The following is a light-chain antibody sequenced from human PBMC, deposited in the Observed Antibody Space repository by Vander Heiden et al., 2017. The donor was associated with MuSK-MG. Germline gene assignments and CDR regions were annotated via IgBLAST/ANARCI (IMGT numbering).Light chain of an antibody. Sequence: SSELTQDPAVSVALGQTVRITCQGDSLRDYYANWYQQKPGQAPVVVIYVKNNRPSGIPDRFSGSNSGTTASLTTTGAQAEDEADYYCPSRDSSGNQYVIGPGTRVTVL. CDR1: SLRDYY. CDR3: PSRDSSGNQYV. V-gene: IGLV3-19*01. J-gene: IGLJ1*01. CDR2: VKN.